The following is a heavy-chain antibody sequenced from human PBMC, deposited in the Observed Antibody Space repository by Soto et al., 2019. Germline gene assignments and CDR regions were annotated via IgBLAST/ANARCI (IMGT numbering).Heavy chain of an antibody. CDR2: ISGSGGST. Sequence: GGSLRLSCAASGFTFSSYAMSWVRQAPGKGLEWVSAISGSGGSTYYADSVKGRFTISRDNSKNSLYLQMNSLRAEDTAVYYCAREALLLCGGRDAFDICGRGTMVTVSS. V-gene: IGHV3-23*01. D-gene: IGHD2-2*01. J-gene: IGHJ3*02. CDR3: AREALLLCGGRDAFDI. CDR1: GFTFSSYA.